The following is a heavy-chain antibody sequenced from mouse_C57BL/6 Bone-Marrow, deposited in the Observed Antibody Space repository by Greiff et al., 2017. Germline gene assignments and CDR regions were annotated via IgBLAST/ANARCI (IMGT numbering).Heavy chain of an antibody. D-gene: IGHD2-3*01. CDR1: GYTFTSYW. V-gene: IGHV1-50*01. CDR3: ARWLLRTDY. Sequence: QVQLQQPGAELVKPAASVKLSCKASGYTFTSYWMQWVKQRPGQGLEWIGEIDPSDSYTNYNQKFKGKATLTVDTSSSTAYMQLSSLTSEDSAVYYCARWLLRTDYWGEGTTLTVSA. CDR2: IDPSDSYT. J-gene: IGHJ2*01.